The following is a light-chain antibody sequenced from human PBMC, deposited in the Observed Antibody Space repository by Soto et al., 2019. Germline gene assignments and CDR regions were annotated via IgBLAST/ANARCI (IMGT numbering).Light chain of an antibody. J-gene: IGLJ2*01. V-gene: IGLV2-23*02. Sequence: QSALTQSASVSGSPGQSITISCTGTSGDVGSYYLVSWYQQHPGKAPKLMLYEVSKRPSGVSNRCSGSKSGNTASLTISGLQAEDEADYYCCSYAGSSTVVFGGGTKLTVL. CDR1: SGDVGSYYL. CDR2: EVS. CDR3: CSYAGSSTVV.